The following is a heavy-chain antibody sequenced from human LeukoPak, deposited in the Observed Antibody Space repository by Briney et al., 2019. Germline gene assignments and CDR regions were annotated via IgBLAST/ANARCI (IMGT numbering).Heavy chain of an antibody. CDR2: INPNNGDT. J-gene: IGHJ4*02. V-gene: IGHV1-2*02. CDR1: GYIFTTYF. Sequence: ASVKVSCKASGYIFTTYFIHWVRQAPGQGLEWMGWINPNNGDTNYVQKFRGRVTMTRDTSISPAYMELTRLRSDDTAVYYCAREGGYDILTGYQDYWGQGTLVTVSS. CDR3: AREGGYDILTGYQDY. D-gene: IGHD3-9*01.